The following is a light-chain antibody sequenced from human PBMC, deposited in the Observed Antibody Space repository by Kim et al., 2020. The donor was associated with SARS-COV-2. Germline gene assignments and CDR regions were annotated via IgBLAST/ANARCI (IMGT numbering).Light chain of an antibody. CDR2: GAS. CDR1: QNIDSN. J-gene: IGKJ1*01. V-gene: IGKV3-15*01. CDR3: QQYHNWPRT. Sequence: SPGETDTRSCRASQNIDSNLAWYQQKPGQAPRLLIYGASTRATGIPARFSGSGSGAEFTLTISSLQSEDCAVYYCQQYHNWPRTFGQGTKVDIK.